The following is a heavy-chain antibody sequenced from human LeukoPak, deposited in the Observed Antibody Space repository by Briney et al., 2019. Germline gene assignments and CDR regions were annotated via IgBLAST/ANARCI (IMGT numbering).Heavy chain of an antibody. Sequence: GGSLRLSCAASGFTFSSYAMSWVRQAPGKGLEWVSAISGSSGSTYYADSVKGRFTISRDNSKNTLYLQMNSLRAEDTAVYYCAKRAPSTTYYYDSSGDKGPLDYWGQGTLVTVSS. J-gene: IGHJ4*02. CDR1: GFTFSSYA. CDR2: ISGSSGST. D-gene: IGHD3-22*01. CDR3: AKRAPSTTYYYDSSGDKGPLDY. V-gene: IGHV3-23*01.